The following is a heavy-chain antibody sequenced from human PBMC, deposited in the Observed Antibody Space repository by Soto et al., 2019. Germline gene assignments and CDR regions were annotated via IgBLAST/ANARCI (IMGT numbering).Heavy chain of an antibody. CDR1: GVSINTNDYY. J-gene: IGHJ4*02. D-gene: IGHD2-8*02. V-gene: IGHV4-39*01. Sequence: SETLSLTCTVSGVSINTNDYYWGWVRQPPGKGLEWIGNIFYSGSTFYNPSLTTRLPICVDTSKIQFSLRLNSVTAADAAVYYCGACVVSASRNTRFDFWGQRTLVTVSS. CDR2: IFYSGST. CDR3: GACVVSASRNTRFDF.